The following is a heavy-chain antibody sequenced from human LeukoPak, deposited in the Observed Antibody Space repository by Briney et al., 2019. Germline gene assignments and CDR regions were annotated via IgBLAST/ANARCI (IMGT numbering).Heavy chain of an antibody. J-gene: IGHJ3*02. CDR3: AKDLIAVAEGAFDI. V-gene: IGHV3-9*01. CDR1: GFTFDDYA. D-gene: IGHD6-19*01. Sequence: PGGSLRLSCAASGFTFDDYAMHWVRQAPGKGLEWVSGISWNSGSIGYADSVKGRFTISRDNAKNSLYLQMNSLRAEDTAVYYCAKDLIAVAEGAFDIWGQGTTVTVSS. CDR2: ISWNSGSI.